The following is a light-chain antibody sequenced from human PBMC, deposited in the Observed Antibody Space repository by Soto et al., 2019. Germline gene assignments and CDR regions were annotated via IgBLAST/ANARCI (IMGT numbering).Light chain of an antibody. CDR3: QYYGSSPRVT. J-gene: IGKJ4*01. CDR2: GAS. CDR1: QSVSGTY. V-gene: IGKV3-20*01. Sequence: EIVLTQSPGTLSLSPGERATLSCRASQSVSGTYLTWYQQKPGQAPRRLIYGASIRATGIPDRFSGSGSGTDFTLTSSRLEPEDFAVYYCQYYGSSPRVTFGGGTKVEIK.